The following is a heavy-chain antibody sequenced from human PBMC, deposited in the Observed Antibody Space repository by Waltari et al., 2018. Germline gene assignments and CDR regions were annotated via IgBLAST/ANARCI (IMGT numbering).Heavy chain of an antibody. CDR1: GGSISSSY. J-gene: IGHJ5*02. CDR2: IYSSGGS. D-gene: IGHD3-16*01. Sequence: QVQLQESGPGLVKPSETLSLTCTVSGGSISSSYWSWIRQPPGKGLEWIGYIYSSGGSNYTPSLKSRVTISVDTSKNQFSLKLNSVTAADTAVYYCARVLRSAWGVWFDPWGPGTLVIVSS. V-gene: IGHV4-59*01. CDR3: ARVLRSAWGVWFDP.